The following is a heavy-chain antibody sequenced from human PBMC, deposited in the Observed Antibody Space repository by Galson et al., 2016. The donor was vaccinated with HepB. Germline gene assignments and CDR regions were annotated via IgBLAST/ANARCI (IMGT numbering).Heavy chain of an antibody. Sequence: SLRLSCAASGFTLSTFNMNWVRQAPGKGLEWVSFIDINNMWIEYGDSVKDRFTISRDNAKDSLYLQMNSLRAEDTAVYYCARDLGLSARAYDIWGQGTMVTVSS. CDR1: GFTLSTFN. V-gene: IGHV3-21*01. CDR2: IDINNMWI. D-gene: IGHD3-16*01. CDR3: ARDLGLSARAYDI. J-gene: IGHJ3*02.